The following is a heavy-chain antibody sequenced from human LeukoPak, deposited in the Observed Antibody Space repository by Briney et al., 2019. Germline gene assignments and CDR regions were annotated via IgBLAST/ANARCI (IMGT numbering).Heavy chain of an antibody. Sequence: GRSLRLSCAASGFTFDDYAMHWVRQAPGKGLEWVSAISGSGGSTYYADSVKGRFTISRDNSKNTLYLQMNSLRAEDTAVYYCAKGLKYYYDSSPSPGMYWGQGTLVTVSS. V-gene: IGHV3-23*01. CDR3: AKGLKYYYDSSPSPGMY. D-gene: IGHD3-22*01. CDR1: GFTFDDYA. J-gene: IGHJ4*02. CDR2: ISGSGGST.